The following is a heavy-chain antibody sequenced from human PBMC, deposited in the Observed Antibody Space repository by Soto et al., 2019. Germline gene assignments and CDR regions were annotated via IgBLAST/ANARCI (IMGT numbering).Heavy chain of an antibody. V-gene: IGHV3-23*01. CDR2: ISGSGDST. CDR1: GFTFSSYA. J-gene: IGHJ4*02. D-gene: IGHD6-19*01. Sequence: EVQLLESGGGLVQPGGSLRLSCAASGFTFSSYAMNWVRQAPGKGLEWVSVISGSGDSTYYADSVKGRFTISRDNSKNTLYLQRTSLRAEDTAVYYCASRSSGWYFDYWGQGTLITVSS. CDR3: ASRSSGWYFDY.